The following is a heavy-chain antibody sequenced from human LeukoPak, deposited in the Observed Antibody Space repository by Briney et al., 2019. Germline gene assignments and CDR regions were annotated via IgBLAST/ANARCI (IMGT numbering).Heavy chain of an antibody. V-gene: IGHV4-34*01. CDR1: GGSFSGYY. CDR2: INHSGST. J-gene: IGHJ6*03. CDR3: ARGWQWLVRGVYYMDV. D-gene: IGHD6-19*01. Sequence: TPSETLSLTCAVYGGSFSGYYWSWIRQPPGKGLEWIGEINHSGSTNYNPSLKSRVTISVDTSKNQFSLKLSSVTAADTAVYYCARGWQWLVRGVYYMDVWGKGTTVTVSS.